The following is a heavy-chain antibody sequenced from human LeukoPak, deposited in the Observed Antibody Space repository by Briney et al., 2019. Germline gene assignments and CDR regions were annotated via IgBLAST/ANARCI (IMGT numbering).Heavy chain of an antibody. J-gene: IGHJ4*02. CDR2: IYYSGST. Sequence: SETLSLTCTVSGGSISSSSYYWGWIRQPPGKGLEWIGSIYYSGSTYYNPSLKSRVTISVDTSKNQFSLKLSSVTAADTAVYYCARGNFEQWLVPYYFDYWGQGTLVTVSS. CDR1: GGSISSSSYY. D-gene: IGHD6-19*01. V-gene: IGHV4-39*07. CDR3: ARGNFEQWLVPYYFDY.